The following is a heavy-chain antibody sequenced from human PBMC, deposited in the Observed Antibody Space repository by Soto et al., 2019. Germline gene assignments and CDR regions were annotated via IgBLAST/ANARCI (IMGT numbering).Heavy chain of an antibody. CDR1: GFRFSTYN. V-gene: IGHV3-48*02. CDR2: ISTTGFTI. CDR3: ARDRCYDGTCYSASDS. Sequence: GGSLRLSCAASGFRFSTYNMDWVRQAPGKGPEWIAHISTTGFTIYYADSVKGRFTISRDNDRNSLYLEMNSLRDEDTAVYYCARDRCYDGTCYSASDSWGQGTLVTVSS. D-gene: IGHD2-15*01. J-gene: IGHJ5*01.